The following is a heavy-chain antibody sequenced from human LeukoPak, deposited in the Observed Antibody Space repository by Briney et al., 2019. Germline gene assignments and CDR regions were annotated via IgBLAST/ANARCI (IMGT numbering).Heavy chain of an antibody. V-gene: IGHV4-39*01. CDR2: IYDSGST. J-gene: IGHJ4*02. CDR1: GGSISSSSNY. Sequence: PSESLSLTCTVSGGSISSSSNYWGWIRQPPGKGLEWVGCIYDSGSTSYNPSLKSRVTISVDTSKNQFSLKLSSVTAADTAVYYCARHLSDIDYWGQGSLVTASS. CDR3: ARHLSDIDY.